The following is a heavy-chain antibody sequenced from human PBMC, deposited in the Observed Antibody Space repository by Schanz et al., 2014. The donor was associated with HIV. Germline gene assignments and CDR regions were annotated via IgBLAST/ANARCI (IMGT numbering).Heavy chain of an antibody. Sequence: QVRLVESGGGVVQPGRSLRLSCAASGFTFSTCGMHWVRQAPGKGLEWVAFIWYDGSNKYYADSVKGRFTISRDNSKNTLYLQMNSLRGEDTAVYYCATAAVTDYSDNWGQGTLVTVSS. V-gene: IGHV3-33*08. CDR3: ATAAVTDYSDN. J-gene: IGHJ4*02. CDR1: GFTFSTCG. CDR2: IWYDGSNK. D-gene: IGHD4-17*01.